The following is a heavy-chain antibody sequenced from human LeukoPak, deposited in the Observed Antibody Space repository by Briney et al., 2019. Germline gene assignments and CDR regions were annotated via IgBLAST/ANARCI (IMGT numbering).Heavy chain of an antibody. J-gene: IGHJ6*02. V-gene: IGHV4-34*01. CDR1: GGSFSGYY. CDR3: ARGHPGGGGYYYYYYGMDV. CDR2: INHSGST. Sequence: SETLSLTCAVDGGSFSGYYWSWIRQSPEKGLEYIGEINHSGSTNYNPSLKSRVTISTDTSKNQFSLKLSSVTAADTAVYYCARGHPGGGGYYYYYYGMDVWGQGTTVTVSS.